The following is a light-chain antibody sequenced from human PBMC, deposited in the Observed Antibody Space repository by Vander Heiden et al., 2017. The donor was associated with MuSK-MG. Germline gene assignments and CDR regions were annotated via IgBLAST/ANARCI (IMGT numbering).Light chain of an antibody. J-gene: IGKJ2*01. CDR2: GAS. CDR3: QQSYSSPRT. CDR1: QSISRN. Sequence: DIQMTQSPSPLSASVGDRVTITCRASQSISRNLNWYQQKPGKALTLLIYGASSLQRGVPSRFSGSGSGTDFTLTISRLQPEDFATYYCQQSYSSPRTCGQGTNLEIE. V-gene: IGKV1-39*01.